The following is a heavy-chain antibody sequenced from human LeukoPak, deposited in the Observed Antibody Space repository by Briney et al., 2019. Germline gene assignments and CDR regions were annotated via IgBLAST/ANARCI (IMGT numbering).Heavy chain of an antibody. V-gene: IGHV4-59*01. D-gene: IGHD3-10*01. CDR3: ARVRRFGELYYFDY. Sequence: SETLSLTCTVSGGSISSYYWSWIRQPPGKGLEWIGYIYYSGSTNYNPSLKSRVTISVDTSKNQFSLKLSSVTAADTAVYYCARVRRFGELYYFDYWGQGTLVTVSS. CDR2: IYYSGST. J-gene: IGHJ4*02. CDR1: GGSISSYY.